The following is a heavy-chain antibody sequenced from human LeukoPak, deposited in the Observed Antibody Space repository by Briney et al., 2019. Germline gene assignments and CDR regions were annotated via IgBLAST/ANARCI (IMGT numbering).Heavy chain of an antibody. V-gene: IGHV1-18*04. CDR1: GYTFTSYY. CDR3: AREVMVRRASNWFDP. CDR2: ISAYNGNT. J-gene: IGHJ5*02. Sequence: ASVKVSCKASGYTFTSYYMHWVRQAPGQGLEWMGWISAYNGNTNYAQKLQGRVTMTTDTSTNTAYMELRSLRSDDTAVYYCAREVMVRRASNWFDPWGQGTLVTVSS. D-gene: IGHD3-10*01.